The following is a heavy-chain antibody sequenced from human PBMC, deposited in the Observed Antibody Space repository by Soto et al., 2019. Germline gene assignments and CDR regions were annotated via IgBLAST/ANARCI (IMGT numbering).Heavy chain of an antibody. V-gene: IGHV3-23*01. J-gene: IGHJ6*03. CDR2: ISGSGGST. D-gene: IGHD3-16*01. CDR1: GFTFSSYA. CDR3: AKGGYGSIRYYYYMDV. Sequence: PGGSLRLSCAASGFTFSSYAMSWVRQAPGKGLEWVSAISGSGGSTYYADSVKGRFTISRDNSKNTLYLQMNSLRAEDTAVYYCAKGGYGSIRYYYYMDVWGKGTTVTVSS.